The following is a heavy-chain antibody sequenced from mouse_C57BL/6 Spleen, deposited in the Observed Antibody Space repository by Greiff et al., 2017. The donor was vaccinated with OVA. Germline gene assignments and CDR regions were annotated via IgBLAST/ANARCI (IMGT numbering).Heavy chain of an antibody. CDR1: GYSFTGYY. CDR2: INPSTGGT. CDR3: ARTNYYGFDY. Sequence: VQLQQSGPELVKPGASVKISCKASGYSFTGYYMNWVKQSPEKSLEWIGEINPSTGGTTYNQKFKAKATLTVDKSSSTAYMQLKSLTSEDSAVYYCARTNYYGFDYWGQGTTLTVSS. D-gene: IGHD1-1*01. J-gene: IGHJ2*01. V-gene: IGHV1-42*01.